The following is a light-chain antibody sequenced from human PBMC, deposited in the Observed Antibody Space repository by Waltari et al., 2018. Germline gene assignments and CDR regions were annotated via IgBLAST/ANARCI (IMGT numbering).Light chain of an antibody. CDR3: QHFNSYPFI. CDR2: MAS. Sequence: DIQMTQSHSTLSASVGDRVTITCRASHSIGNYLAWYQQKPGKAPKLLIFMASTLQREVPSRFSGSGSGTEFALTISGLQADDFATYFCQHFNSYPFIFGRGTKLEIK. CDR1: HSIGNY. V-gene: IGKV1-5*03. J-gene: IGKJ2*01.